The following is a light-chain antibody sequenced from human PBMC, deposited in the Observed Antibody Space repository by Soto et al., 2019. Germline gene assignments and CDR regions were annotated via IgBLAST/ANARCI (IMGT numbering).Light chain of an antibody. CDR2: DVT. CDR3: SSYTRSNTVV. V-gene: IGLV2-14*03. J-gene: IGLJ1*01. CDR1: SSDVGAYNY. Sequence: QSALTQPASVSGSPGQSITISCTGTSSDVGAYNYVSWYQQHPGKAPKVMIYDVTYRPSGVSNRFSGSKSGNTASLTISGLQAEDEADYYCSSYTRSNTVVFGTGTKGTVL.